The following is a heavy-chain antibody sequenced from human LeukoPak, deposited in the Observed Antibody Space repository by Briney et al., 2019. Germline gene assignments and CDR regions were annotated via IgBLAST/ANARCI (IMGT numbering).Heavy chain of an antibody. Sequence: GESLKISSKGSGYSFTSYWICWVRQMPGKGLEWMGIIYPGDSDTRYSPSFQGQVTISADKSISTAYLQWSSLKASDTAMYYCARTITGLTHWFVASGQPTLVTVSS. CDR2: IYPGDSDT. CDR1: GYSFTSYW. CDR3: ARTITGLTHWFVA. J-gene: IGHJ5*02. D-gene: IGHD1-20*01. V-gene: IGHV5-51*01.